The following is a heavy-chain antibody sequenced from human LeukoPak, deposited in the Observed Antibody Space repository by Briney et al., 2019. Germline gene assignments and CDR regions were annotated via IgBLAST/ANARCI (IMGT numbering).Heavy chain of an antibody. D-gene: IGHD6-19*01. Sequence: SETLSLTCTVSGGSISSYYWSWIRQPPGKGLEWIGYIYYSGSTNYNPFLKSRVTISVDTSKNQFSLKLSSVTAADTAVYYCARFASYSSGTPLADWGQGTLVTVSS. CDR3: ARFASYSSGTPLAD. CDR2: IYYSGST. V-gene: IGHV4-59*08. CDR1: GGSISSYY. J-gene: IGHJ4*02.